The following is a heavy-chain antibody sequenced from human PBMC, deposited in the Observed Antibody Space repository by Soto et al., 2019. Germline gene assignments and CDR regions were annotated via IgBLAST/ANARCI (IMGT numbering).Heavy chain of an antibody. J-gene: IGHJ6*02. CDR2: IYPGDSDT. D-gene: IGHD3-3*01. Sequence: GESLKISCKGSGYSFTSYWIGWVRQMPGKGLEWMGIIYPGDSDTRYSPSFQGQVTISADKSISTAYLQWSSLKASDTAMYYCARRGGQYYDFWSGYYERWTYGMDVWGQGTTVTVSS. CDR1: GYSFTSYW. V-gene: IGHV5-51*01. CDR3: ARRGGQYYDFWSGYYERWTYGMDV.